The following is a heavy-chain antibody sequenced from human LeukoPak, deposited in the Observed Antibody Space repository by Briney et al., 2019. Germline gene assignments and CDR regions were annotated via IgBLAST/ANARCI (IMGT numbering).Heavy chain of an antibody. CDR2: IYYSGNI. J-gene: IGHJ5*02. Sequence: SETLSLTCTVSGGSISDTSYYWGWIRQSPGKGLEWFGSIYYSGNIYHNPSLMSRVAISVDTSKNQFSLKLSSVTAADTAVYYCARIAAVCTNGVCYNGNWFDPWGQGTLVTVSS. CDR3: ARIAAVCTNGVCYNGNWFDP. CDR1: GGSISDTSYY. D-gene: IGHD2-8*01. V-gene: IGHV4-39*07.